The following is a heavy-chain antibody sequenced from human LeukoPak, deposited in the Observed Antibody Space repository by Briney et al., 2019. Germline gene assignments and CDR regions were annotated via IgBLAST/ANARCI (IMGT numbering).Heavy chain of an antibody. CDR3: ARALVRRPYDFWN. J-gene: IGHJ4*02. D-gene: IGHD3-3*01. CDR2: IYYSGST. V-gene: IGHV4-59*01. Sequence: PSETLSLTCTVSGGSISSYYWSWIRQPPGKGLEWIGYIYYSGSTNYNPSLKSRVTVSVDTSKNQFSLKLSSVTAADTAVYYCARALVRRPYDFWNWRQGTLVTVSS. CDR1: GGSISSYY.